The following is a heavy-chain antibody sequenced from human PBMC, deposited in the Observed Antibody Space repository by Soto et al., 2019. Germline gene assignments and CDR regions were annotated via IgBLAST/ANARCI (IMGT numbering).Heavy chain of an antibody. CDR2: ISGSGGST. Sequence: EVQLLESGGGLVQPGGSLRLSCAASGFTFSSYAMSWVRQAPGKGLEWVSGISGSGGSTYYADSVKGRFTISRDNSKNTLYLQMNSLRAEDTAVYYCAKDSQYYYGSGSYYDFDYWGQGTLVTVSS. V-gene: IGHV3-23*01. D-gene: IGHD3-10*01. CDR3: AKDSQYYYGSGSYYDFDY. CDR1: GFTFSSYA. J-gene: IGHJ4*02.